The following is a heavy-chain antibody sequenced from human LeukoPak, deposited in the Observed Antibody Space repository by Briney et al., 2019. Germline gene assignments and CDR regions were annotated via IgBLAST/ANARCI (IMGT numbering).Heavy chain of an antibody. V-gene: IGHV3-7*01. CDR3: ARDAYYYGSGIYYSFDY. CDR1: GFSLSGYW. CDR2: IKQDGSEK. J-gene: IGHJ4*02. Sequence: PGGSLRLSCAASGFSLSGYWMTWVRQAPGKGLEWVANIKQDGSEKYYVDSVKGRFTISRDNAKNSLYLQMNSLRAEDTAVYYCARDAYYYGSGIYYSFDYWGQGTLVTVSS. D-gene: IGHD3-10*01.